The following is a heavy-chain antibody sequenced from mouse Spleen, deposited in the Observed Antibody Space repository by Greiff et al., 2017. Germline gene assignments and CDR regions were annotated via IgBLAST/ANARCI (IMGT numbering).Heavy chain of an antibody. V-gene: IGHV1-64*01. J-gene: IGHJ2*01. CDR3: ARRKFISGYYFDY. D-gene: IGHD1-1*01. CDR2: IHPNSGST. Sequence: QVQLQQPGAELVKPGASVKLSCKASGYTFTSYWMHWVKQRPGQGLEWIGMIHPNSGSTNYNEKFKSKATLTVDKSSSTAYMQLSSLTSEDSAVYYCARRKFISGYYFDYWGQGTTLTVSS. CDR1: GYTFTSYW.